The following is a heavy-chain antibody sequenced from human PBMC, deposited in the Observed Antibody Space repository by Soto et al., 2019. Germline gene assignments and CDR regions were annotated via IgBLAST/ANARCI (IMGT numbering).Heavy chain of an antibody. D-gene: IGHD3-9*01. CDR3: AKDSGSTISHYDY. Sequence: QVQLVESGGGVVQPGRSLRLSCAASGFTFSSYGMHWVRQAPGKGLEWVAVISYDGSNKYYADSVKGRFTISRDNSKNTLYLQMNSLRAEDTAVYYCAKDSGSTISHYDYWGQGTLVTVSS. V-gene: IGHV3-30*18. CDR1: GFTFSSYG. J-gene: IGHJ4*02. CDR2: ISYDGSNK.